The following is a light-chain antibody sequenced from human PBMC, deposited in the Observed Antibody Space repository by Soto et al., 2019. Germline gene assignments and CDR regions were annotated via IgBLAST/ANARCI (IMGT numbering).Light chain of an antibody. CDR3: SSYTGSSTFYV. CDR2: DVS. J-gene: IGLJ1*01. Sequence: QSALTQPASVSGSPGQSITISCTGTGSDVGDYNYVSWYQHHTGKAPRLMIYDVSNRPPGVSNRFSGSKSGNTASLTISGVPDEDEADYYCSSYTGSSTFYVFGSGTKLTVL. CDR1: GSDVGDYNY. V-gene: IGLV2-14*03.